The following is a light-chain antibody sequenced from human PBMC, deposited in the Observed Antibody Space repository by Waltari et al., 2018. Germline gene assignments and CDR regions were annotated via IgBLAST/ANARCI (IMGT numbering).Light chain of an antibody. V-gene: IGKV3-11*01. CDR1: QTVSSY. CDR2: EAS. Sequence: EIVLTQSPATLSLSPGERATLYCRASQTVSSYLAWYQQKPGQAPRLLIYEASNRATGIPARFICSGSWTDFTLTISSLEPEDFAVYYCQQRYNWPRFTFGPGTKVEIK. J-gene: IGKJ3*01. CDR3: QQRYNWPRFT.